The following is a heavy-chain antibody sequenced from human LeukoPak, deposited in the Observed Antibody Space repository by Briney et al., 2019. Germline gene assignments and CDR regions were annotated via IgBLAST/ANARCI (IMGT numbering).Heavy chain of an antibody. CDR1: GFTFSNYG. Sequence: PGGSLRLSCAASGFTFSNYGMSWVRQAPGKGLEWVSGIRGSGGSTYYADSVKGRFTISRDNSKNTLYLQLNSLRAEDTALYYCAIHRGSSSWYFFDYWGQGTLVTVSS. CDR3: AIHRGSSSWYFFDY. V-gene: IGHV3-23*01. D-gene: IGHD6-13*01. J-gene: IGHJ4*02. CDR2: IRGSGGST.